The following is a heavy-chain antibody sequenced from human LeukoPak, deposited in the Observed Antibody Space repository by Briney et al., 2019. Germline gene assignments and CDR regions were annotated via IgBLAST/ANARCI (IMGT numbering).Heavy chain of an antibody. CDR1: GFTFSSYS. CDR3: ARVHYDFWSGPYYFDY. CDR2: ISSSSSYI. Sequence: GGSLRLSCAASGFTFSSYSMNWVRQAPGKGLEWVSSISSSSSYIYYADSVKGRFTISRDNAKNSLYLQMNSLRAEDTAVYYCARVHYDFWSGPYYFDYWGQGTLVTVSS. D-gene: IGHD3-3*01. J-gene: IGHJ4*02. V-gene: IGHV3-21*01.